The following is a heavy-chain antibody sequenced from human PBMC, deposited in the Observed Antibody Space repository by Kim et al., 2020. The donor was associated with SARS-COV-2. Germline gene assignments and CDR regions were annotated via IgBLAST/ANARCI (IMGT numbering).Heavy chain of an antibody. CDR2: IKSKTNGGTT. CDR3: TSALGDYCGGDCYSRV. D-gene: IGHD2-21*02. V-gene: IGHV3-15*01. Sequence: GGSLRLSCAASGFTFRNAWMNWVRQAPGKGLEWVGRIKSKTNGGTTGYAAPVKGRFTISRDDSKNTLYLQMNSLKTEDTAVYYCTSALGDYCGGDCYSRVWGQGTTVPVP. CDR1: GFTFRNAW. J-gene: IGHJ6*02.